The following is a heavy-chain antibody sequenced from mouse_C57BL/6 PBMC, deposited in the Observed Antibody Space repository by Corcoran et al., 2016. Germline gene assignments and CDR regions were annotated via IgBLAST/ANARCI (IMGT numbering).Heavy chain of an antibody. CDR1: GYTFTDYY. CDR2: INPNNGGT. CDR3: AKEGYGPLPY. V-gene: IGHV1-26*01. D-gene: IGHD2-2*01. Sequence: EVQLQQSGPELVKPAASVTISCTASGYTFTDYYLNWVKQSHGKSLEWIGDINPNNGGTSYNQKFKGKATLTVDKSSSTAYMELRSLTSEDSAVYYCAKEGYGPLPYWGQGTLVTVSA. J-gene: IGHJ3*01.